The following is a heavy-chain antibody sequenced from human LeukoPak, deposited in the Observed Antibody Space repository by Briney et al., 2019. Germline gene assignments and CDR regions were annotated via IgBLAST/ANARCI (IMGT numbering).Heavy chain of an antibody. D-gene: IGHD2-21*02. Sequence: GESLKISCKGSGYTFTDYWIGWVRPMPGKGLEWMGIIYPGDSDTRYSPSFQGQVTISADKSISTAYLQWSSLKASDTAMYYCARAYCGGDCYFYRLFDYWGQGTLVTVSS. V-gene: IGHV5-51*01. J-gene: IGHJ4*02. CDR2: IYPGDSDT. CDR1: GYTFTDYW. CDR3: ARAYCGGDCYFYRLFDY.